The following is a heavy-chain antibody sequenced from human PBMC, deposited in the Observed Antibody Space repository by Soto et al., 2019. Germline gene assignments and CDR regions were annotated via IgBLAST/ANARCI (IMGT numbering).Heavy chain of an antibody. CDR2: ISGSGGST. D-gene: IGHD3-16*01. J-gene: IGHJ6*03. Sequence: GGSLRLSCAASGFTFSSYAMSWVRQAPGKGLEWVSAISGSGGSTYYADSVKGRFTISRDNSKNTLYLQMNSLRAEDTDGYYATKDGAHPLLNKPTYYYYYMDVWGKGTTVTVSS. CDR3: TKDGAHPLLNKPTYYYYYMDV. V-gene: IGHV3-23*01. CDR1: GFTFSSYA.